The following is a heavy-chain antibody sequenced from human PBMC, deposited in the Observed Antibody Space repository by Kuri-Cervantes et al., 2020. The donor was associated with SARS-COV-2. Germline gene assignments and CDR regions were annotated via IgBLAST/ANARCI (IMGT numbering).Heavy chain of an antibody. J-gene: IGHJ3*02. CDR1: GGSISSYY. CDR3: ARVPRRTAMARHAFDI. V-gene: IGHV4-59*01. D-gene: IGHD5-18*01. CDR2: IYYSGST. Sequence: GSLRLSCTVSGGSISSYYWSWIRQPPGKGLEWIGYIYYSGSTNYNPSLKSRVTISVDTSKNQFSLKLSSVTAADTAVYYCARVPRRTAMARHAFDIWGQGTMVTVSS.